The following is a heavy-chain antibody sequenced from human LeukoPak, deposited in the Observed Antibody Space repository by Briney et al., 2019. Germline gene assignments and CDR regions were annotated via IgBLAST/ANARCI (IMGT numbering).Heavy chain of an antibody. CDR2: IYTSGST. Sequence: SETLSLTCTVSGGSISSGSYYWSWIRQPAGKGLEWIGRIYTSGSTNYNPSLKSRVTISVDTSKNQFSLKLSSVTAADTAVYYCAREGYDFWTRNWFDPWGQGALVTVSS. CDR1: GGSISSGSYY. V-gene: IGHV4-61*02. CDR3: AREGYDFWTRNWFDP. D-gene: IGHD3-3*01. J-gene: IGHJ5*02.